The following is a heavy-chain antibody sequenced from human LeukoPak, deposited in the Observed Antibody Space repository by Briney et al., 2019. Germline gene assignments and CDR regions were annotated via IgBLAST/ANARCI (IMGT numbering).Heavy chain of an antibody. D-gene: IGHD2-2*01. CDR1: GYTFTSYG. CDR2: ISAYNGNT. CDR3: ARVGVVYCSSTSCPKAPTNYYYYGMDV. V-gene: IGHV1-18*01. Sequence: ASVKVSCKASGYTFTSYGISWVRQAPGQGLEWMGWISAYNGNTNYAQKLQGRVTMTTDTSTSTAYMELSGLRSEDTAVYYCARVGVVYCSSTSCPKAPTNYYYYGMDVWGKGTTVTVSS. J-gene: IGHJ6*04.